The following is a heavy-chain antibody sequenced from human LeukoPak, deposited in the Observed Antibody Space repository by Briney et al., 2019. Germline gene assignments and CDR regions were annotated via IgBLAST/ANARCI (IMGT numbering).Heavy chain of an antibody. J-gene: IGHJ4*02. CDR2: ISSSSSYI. V-gene: IGHV3-21*01. Sequence: GGSLRVSCAASGVTFNSYSVNWDRQAPGKGLEWVSSISSSSSYIYYEDSVKGRFTISRDNAKNSLYLQMNSLRAEDTAVYYCARSIAAAGTDYWGQGTLVTVSS. CDR1: GVTFNSYS. D-gene: IGHD6-13*01. CDR3: ARSIAAAGTDY.